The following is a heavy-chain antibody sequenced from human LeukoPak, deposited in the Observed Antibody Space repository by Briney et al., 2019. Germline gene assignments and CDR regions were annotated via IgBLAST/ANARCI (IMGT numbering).Heavy chain of an antibody. CDR2: ISWNSGSI. V-gene: IGHV3-9*01. D-gene: IGHD3-22*01. CDR1: GFTFDDYA. J-gene: IGHJ3*02. Sequence: GGSLRLSCAASGFTFDDYAMHWVRQAPGKGLEWVSGISWNSGSIGYADPVKGRFTISRDNAKNSLYLQMNSLRAEDTASYYCAKVITMIVVADAFDIWGQGTMVTVSS. CDR3: AKVITMIVVADAFDI.